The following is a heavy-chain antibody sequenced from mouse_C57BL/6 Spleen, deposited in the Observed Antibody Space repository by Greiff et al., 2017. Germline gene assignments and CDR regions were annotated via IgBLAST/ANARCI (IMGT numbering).Heavy chain of an antibody. CDR2: IWWDVDK. CDR3: ARITGTRYYFDY. Sequence: QVTLKVSGPGILQPSQTLSLTCSFSGFSLSTFGMGVGWIRQPSGKGLEWLAHIWWDVDKSYNTALKSRLTISKDTSKNQVFLNIANVDTADTATYYWARITGTRYYFDYWGQGTTLTVSS. D-gene: IGHD4-1*01. V-gene: IGHV8-8*01. CDR1: GFSLSTFGMG. J-gene: IGHJ2*01.